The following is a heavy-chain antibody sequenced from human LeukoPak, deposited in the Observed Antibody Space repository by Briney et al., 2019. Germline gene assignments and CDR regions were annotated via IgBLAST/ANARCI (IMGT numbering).Heavy chain of an antibody. Sequence: GGSLRLSCAASGFTFSSYWMSWVRQAPGKGLEWVANIKQDGSEKYYVDSVKGRFTISRDNAKNSLYLQMNSLRAEDTAVYYCARSSSSGWHHAPFDFWGQGTLVTVSS. CDR2: IKQDGSEK. J-gene: IGHJ4*02. V-gene: IGHV3-7*01. D-gene: IGHD6-19*01. CDR1: GFTFSSYW. CDR3: ARSSSSGWHHAPFDF.